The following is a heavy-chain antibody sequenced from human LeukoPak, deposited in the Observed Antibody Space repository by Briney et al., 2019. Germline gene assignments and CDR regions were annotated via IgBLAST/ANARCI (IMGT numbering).Heavy chain of an antibody. CDR1: GFTFCDYA. J-gene: IGHJ4*02. D-gene: IGHD4-11*01. Sequence: GGSLRLSCTGSGFTFCDYAMDWVRQAPGKGLEWVGFIRSKAYDGTTEYAASVKGRFTISRDDSKGIAYLQINSLKTEDTSVYYRARQQLPYRTYFDYWGQGTLVTVSS. V-gene: IGHV3-49*04. CDR3: ARQQLPYRTYFDY. CDR2: IRSKAYDGTT.